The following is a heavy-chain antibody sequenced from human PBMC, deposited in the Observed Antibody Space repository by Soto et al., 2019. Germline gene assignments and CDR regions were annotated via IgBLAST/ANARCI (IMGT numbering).Heavy chain of an antibody. CDR3: ARVIDYYDSSGYYGGFDY. D-gene: IGHD3-22*01. CDR1: GYTFTGYY. Sequence: GASVKVSCKASGYTFTGYYMHWVRQAPGQGLEWMGWINPNSGGTNYAQKFQGRGTMTRDTSISTAYMELSRLRSDDTAVYYCARVIDYYDSSGYYGGFDYWGQGTLVIVSS. CDR2: INPNSGGT. J-gene: IGHJ4*02. V-gene: IGHV1-2*02.